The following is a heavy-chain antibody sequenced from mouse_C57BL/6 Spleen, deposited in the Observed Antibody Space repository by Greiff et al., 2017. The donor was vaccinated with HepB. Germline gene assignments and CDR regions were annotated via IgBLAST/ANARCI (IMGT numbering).Heavy chain of an antibody. Sequence: VQLQQSGAELVKPGASVKLSCKASGYTFTSYWMHWVKQRPGQGLEWIGMIHPNSGSTNYNEKFKSKATLTVDKSSSTAYMQLSSLTSEDSAVYYCARSLRGYDAMDYWGQGTSVTVSS. CDR3: ARSLRGYDAMDY. V-gene: IGHV1-64*01. J-gene: IGHJ4*01. CDR2: IHPNSGST. CDR1: GYTFTSYW.